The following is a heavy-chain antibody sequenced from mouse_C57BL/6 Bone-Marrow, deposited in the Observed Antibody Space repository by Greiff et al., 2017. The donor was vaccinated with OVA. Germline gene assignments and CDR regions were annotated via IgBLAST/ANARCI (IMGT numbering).Heavy chain of an antibody. D-gene: IGHD4-1*01. CDR2: IYPGSGST. V-gene: IGHV1-55*01. CDR1: GYTFTSYW. Sequence: QVQLQQPGAELVKPGASVKMSCKASGYTFTSYWITWVKQRPGQGLEWIGDIYPGSGSTNYNEQFKSKATLTVDTSSSTAYMHLSSAAAEDSAVYYRARETGYFDYWGQGTTLTVSS. CDR3: ARETGYFDY. J-gene: IGHJ2*01.